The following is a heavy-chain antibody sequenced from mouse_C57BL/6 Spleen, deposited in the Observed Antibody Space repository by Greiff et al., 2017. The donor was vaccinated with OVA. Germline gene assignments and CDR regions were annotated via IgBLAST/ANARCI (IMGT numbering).Heavy chain of an antibody. CDR3: ARPYYSNFMYYFDY. CDR1: GYTFTSSW. J-gene: IGHJ2*01. V-gene: IGHV1-53*01. Sequence: QVQLQQPGTELVKPGASVKLSCQASGYTFTSSWMHWVKQRPGQGLEWIGNINPSNGGTNYNEKFKSKATLTVDKSASTAYMQLSSLTSEDSAVYYCARPYYSNFMYYFDYWGQGTTLTVSS. CDR2: INPSNGGT. D-gene: IGHD2-5*01.